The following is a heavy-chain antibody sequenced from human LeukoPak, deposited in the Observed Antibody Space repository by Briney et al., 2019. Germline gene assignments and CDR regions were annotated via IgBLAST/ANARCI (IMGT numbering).Heavy chain of an antibody. J-gene: IGHJ4*02. CDR1: GGSISSSSYY. Sequence: PSETLSLTCTVSGGSISSSSYYWGWIRQHPGKGLEWIGSIYYSGSTYYNSSLKSRVTISVDTSRNQFSLKLSSVTAADTAVYYCARSITMARNRGYFDYWGQGTLVTVSS. CDR3: ARSITMARNRGYFDY. D-gene: IGHD3-10*01. V-gene: IGHV4-39*01. CDR2: IYYSGST.